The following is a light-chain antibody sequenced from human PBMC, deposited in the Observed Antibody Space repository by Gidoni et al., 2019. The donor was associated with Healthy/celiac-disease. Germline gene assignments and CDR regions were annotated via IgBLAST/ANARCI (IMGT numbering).Light chain of an antibody. CDR2: WAS. J-gene: IGKJ2*02. CDR1: KSVLYSWNNKNY. CDR3: QQYYSTPGT. V-gene: IGKV4-1*01. Sequence: DIVMPQSPDSLPVSLGERATINCKSSKSVLYSWNNKNYLDWYQQKPGQPPKLLIYWASTRESGVPERFSGSGSGTDFTLTISSLQAEDVAVYYCQQYYSTPGTFGQXTKLEIK.